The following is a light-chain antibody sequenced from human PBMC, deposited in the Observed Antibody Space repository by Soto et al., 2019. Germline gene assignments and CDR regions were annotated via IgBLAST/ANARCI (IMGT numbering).Light chain of an antibody. J-gene: IGLJ1*01. Sequence: QSVLTQPPSVSGSPGQSVAVSCTGTSSDVGSYNRVSWYQQPPGTAPKLIIYEVNNRPSGVPDRFSGSKSGNTTSLTISGLQAEDEADYYCSSFTTSTTYVFGTGTKGTVL. CDR1: SSDVGSYNR. CDR3: SSFTTSTTYV. CDR2: EVN. V-gene: IGLV2-18*02.